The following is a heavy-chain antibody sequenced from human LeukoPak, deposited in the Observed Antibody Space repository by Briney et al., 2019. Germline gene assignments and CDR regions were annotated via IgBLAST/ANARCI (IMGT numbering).Heavy chain of an antibody. V-gene: IGHV3-49*03. CDR1: GFTFGDYA. J-gene: IGHJ4*02. CDR2: IRSKAYGETA. D-gene: IGHD1-1*01. Sequence: GGSLRLSCTASGFTFGDYAMSWISQAPGKGLEWVGFIRSKAYGETADYAASVKGRFTISRDDSKAIAYLQMNSLKTEDTAVYHCTRDRGAYNLYDYWGQGTLVTVSS. CDR3: TRDRGAYNLYDY.